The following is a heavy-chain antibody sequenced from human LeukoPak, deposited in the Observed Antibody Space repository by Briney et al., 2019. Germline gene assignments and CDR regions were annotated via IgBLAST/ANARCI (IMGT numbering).Heavy chain of an antibody. J-gene: IGHJ4*02. CDR3: AIRDGYNGSGGY. D-gene: IGHD5-24*01. V-gene: IGHV3-48*03. CDR2: ISSSGTTI. Sequence: GGSLRLSCAASGFTFSTYEVNWVRQAPGKGLEWVSYISSSGTTIYYADSVKGRFTIPRDNAKNSLYLQMNSLRAEDTAVYYCAIRDGYNGSGGYWGQGTLVTVSS. CDR1: GFTFSTYE.